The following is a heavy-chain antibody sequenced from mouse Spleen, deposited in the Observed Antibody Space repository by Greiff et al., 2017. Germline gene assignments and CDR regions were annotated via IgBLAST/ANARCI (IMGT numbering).Heavy chain of an antibody. D-gene: IGHD2-1*01. J-gene: IGHJ4*01. CDR3: TNYGNSYAMDY. V-gene: IGHV1-5*01. CDR2: IYPGNSDT. CDR1: GYTFTSYW. Sequence: DVQLQESGTVLARPGASVKMSCKTSGYTFTSYWMHWVKQRPGQGLEWIGAIYPGNSDTSYNQKFKGKAKLTAVTSASTAYMELSSLTNEDSAVYYCTNYGNSYAMDYWGQGTSVTVSS.